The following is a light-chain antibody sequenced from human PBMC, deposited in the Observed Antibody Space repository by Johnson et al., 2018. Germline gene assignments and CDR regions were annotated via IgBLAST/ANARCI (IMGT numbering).Light chain of an antibody. CDR2: ENN. CDR3: GKWDSSRSAGNV. CDR1: SSNIGNNY. V-gene: IGLV1-51*02. J-gene: IGLJ1*01. Sequence: QSVLTQPPSVSAAPGQKVTISCSGSSSNIGNNYVSWYQQLPGTAPKLLIYENNKRPSGIPDRFSGSKSGTSATLGITGLQTGDEAEYYCGKWDSSRSAGNVFGTGTKVTVL.